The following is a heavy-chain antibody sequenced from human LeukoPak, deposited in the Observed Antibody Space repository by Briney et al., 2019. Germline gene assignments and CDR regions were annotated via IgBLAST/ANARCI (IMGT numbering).Heavy chain of an antibody. V-gene: IGHV3-23*01. CDR3: VTPAVIVRASYSDY. CDR1: GFILSTYA. CDR2: INGGGNST. D-gene: IGHD1-26*01. Sequence: PGGSLRLSCAASGFILSTYAMSWVRQAPGKGLEWVSAINGGGNSTYYADSVKGRFTISRDNSKNTLYLQMNSLGVEDTAIYFCVTPAVIVRASYSDYWGQGTLVTVSS. J-gene: IGHJ4*02.